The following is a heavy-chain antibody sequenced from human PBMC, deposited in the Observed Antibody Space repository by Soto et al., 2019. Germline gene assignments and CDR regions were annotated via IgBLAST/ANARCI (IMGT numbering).Heavy chain of an antibody. V-gene: IGHV3-23*01. J-gene: IGHJ4*02. CDR3: AKDRYISSIEPPVIDY. CDR2: ISASGSST. D-gene: IGHD6-13*01. Sequence: GGSLRLSCAASGFTFYNYAMSWVRQAPGKGLEWVSAISASGSSTYYADSVKGRFTISRDNSKNTLYLQMSSLRADDTAVYYCAKDRYISSIEPPVIDYWGQGTPVTVSS. CDR1: GFTFYNYA.